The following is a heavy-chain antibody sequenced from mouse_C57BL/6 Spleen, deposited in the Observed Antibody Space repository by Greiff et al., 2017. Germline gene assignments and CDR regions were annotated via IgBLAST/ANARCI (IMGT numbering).Heavy chain of an antibody. CDR3: ARETGTNAMDY. Sequence: QVQLQQPGAELVKPGASVKMSCKASGYTFTSYWITWVKQRPGQGLEWIGDLYPGSGSTNYNEKFKSKATLTVDTSSSTAYMQLSSLTSEDSAVYYCARETGTNAMDYWGQGTSVTVSS. V-gene: IGHV1-55*01. CDR1: GYTFTSYW. J-gene: IGHJ4*01. CDR2: LYPGSGST. D-gene: IGHD4-1*01.